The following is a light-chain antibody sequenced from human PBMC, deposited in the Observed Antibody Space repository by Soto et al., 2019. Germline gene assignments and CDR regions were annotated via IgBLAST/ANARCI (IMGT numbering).Light chain of an antibody. CDR1: QSVSSN. J-gene: IGKJ1*01. CDR2: GAA. CDR3: QQHNNWPTWT. V-gene: IGKV3-15*01. Sequence: EIVMTQSPATLSVSPGERATLSCRASQSVSSNLAWYQQKPGQAPRLLIYGAATRATGIPARFSRSGSGTEFTLTISSRQSEDFAVYYCQQHNNWPTWTFGQGTKVEIK.